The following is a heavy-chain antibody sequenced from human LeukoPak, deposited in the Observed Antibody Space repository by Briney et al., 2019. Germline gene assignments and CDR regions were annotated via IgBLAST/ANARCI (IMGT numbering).Heavy chain of an antibody. V-gene: IGHV3-74*01. J-gene: IGHJ3*02. CDR3: AKEPHSDYSDHTDSFDI. CDR1: GFTLSSYW. Sequence: PGGSLRLSCAASGFTLSSYWMHWVRQAPGKGLVWVSRINGDGTSTDYADSVKGRFSISRDNAKNTLYLQMNSLRSEDTAVYYCAKEPHSDYSDHTDSFDIWGQGTMVTVSS. CDR2: INGDGTST. D-gene: IGHD4-17*01.